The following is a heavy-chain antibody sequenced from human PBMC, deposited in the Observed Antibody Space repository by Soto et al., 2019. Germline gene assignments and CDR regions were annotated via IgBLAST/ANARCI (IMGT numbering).Heavy chain of an antibody. D-gene: IGHD3-22*01. V-gene: IGHV3-23*01. Sequence: PGGSLRLSCAASGFTFSTYAMNWVRQAPGKGLEWVSSITGTSGSTFYADSVKGRFTISRDNSKNTLHLLMNSLRAEDTAVYYCAIDRYYYDIRAYYNDGRLFYWGQGTLVTVSS. CDR2: ITGTSGST. J-gene: IGHJ4*02. CDR1: GFTFSTYA. CDR3: AIDRYYYDIRAYYNDGRLFY.